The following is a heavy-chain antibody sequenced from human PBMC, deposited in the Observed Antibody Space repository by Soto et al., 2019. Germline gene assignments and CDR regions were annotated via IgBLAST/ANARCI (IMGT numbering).Heavy chain of an antibody. J-gene: IGHJ4*02. D-gene: IGHD2-2*01. CDR1: GFTFSSYS. CDR2: ISSSSSYI. V-gene: IGHV3-21*01. Sequence: EVQLVESGGGLVKPGGSLRLSCAASGFTFSSYSMNWVRQAPGKGLEWVSSISSSSSYIYYADSVKGRFTISRDNAKNSLYLQMNSLRAEDTAVYYCARGSGYCSSTSCYPTGYFDYWGQGTLVTVSS. CDR3: ARGSGYCSSTSCYPTGYFDY.